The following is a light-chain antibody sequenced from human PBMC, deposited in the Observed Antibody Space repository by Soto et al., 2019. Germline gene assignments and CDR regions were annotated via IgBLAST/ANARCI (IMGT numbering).Light chain of an antibody. CDR1: SSNIGAGYD. J-gene: IGLJ1*01. CDR3: QSYDSSLSGSV. Sequence: QSVLTQAPSVSGAPGQRVTISCTGSSSNIGAGYDVHWYQQLPGTAPKLLIYGNSNRPSGVPDRFSGSKSGTSASLGITGLQAEDEADYYCQSYDSSLSGSVFGTRTKLTVL. V-gene: IGLV1-40*01. CDR2: GNS.